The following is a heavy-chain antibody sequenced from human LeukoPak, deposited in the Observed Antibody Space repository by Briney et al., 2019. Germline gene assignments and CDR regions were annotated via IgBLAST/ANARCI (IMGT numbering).Heavy chain of an antibody. CDR3: ARSSTGSYFDY. J-gene: IGHJ4*02. Sequence: SETLSLTCTVSSGSVNSGSYYWNWIRQPPGKGLEWIGYIYYSGSTNYNPSLKSRVTISVDTAKNQLSLKLSSVTAADTAVYYCARSSTGSYFDYWGQGTLVTVSS. D-gene: IGHD3-3*02. V-gene: IGHV4-61*01. CDR2: IYYSGST. CDR1: SGSVNSGSYY.